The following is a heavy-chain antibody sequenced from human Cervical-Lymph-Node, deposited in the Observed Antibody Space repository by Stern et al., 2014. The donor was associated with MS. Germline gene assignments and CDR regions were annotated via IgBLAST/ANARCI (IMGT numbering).Heavy chain of an antibody. CDR1: GFAFTDSA. J-gene: IGHJ4*02. CDR2: IRSKANSYAT. Sequence: EVQLVESGGGLVQPGGSLRLSCAGSGFAFTDSAIHWVRQAYGKGLEWVGRIRSKANSYATAYLASVKDRFTISRDDSKNTAYLQMTSLTTEDTAVYYCTEWGGADPADYWGQGTLVTVSS. V-gene: IGHV3-73*01. D-gene: IGHD3-10*01. CDR3: TEWGGADPADY.